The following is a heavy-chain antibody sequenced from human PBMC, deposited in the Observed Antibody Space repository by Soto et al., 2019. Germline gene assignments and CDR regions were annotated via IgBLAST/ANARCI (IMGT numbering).Heavy chain of an antibody. D-gene: IGHD3-22*01. V-gene: IGHV3-33*01. J-gene: IGHJ4*02. CDR1: GFTFSSYG. Sequence: QVQLVESGGGVVQPGRSLRLSCAASGFTFSSYGMHWVRQAPGKGLEWVAVIWYDGSNKYYADSVKGRFTISRDNSKNTLYLQMSSLRAEDTAVYYCARNLWTDSTGYYEVGYWGQGTLVTVSS. CDR3: ARNLWTDSTGYYEVGY. CDR2: IWYDGSNK.